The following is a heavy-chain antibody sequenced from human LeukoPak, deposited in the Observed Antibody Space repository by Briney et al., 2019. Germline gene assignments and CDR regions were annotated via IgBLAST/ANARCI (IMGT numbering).Heavy chain of an antibody. V-gene: IGHV4-39*07. Sequence: PSETLSLTCTVSGGSISSSSYYWGWIRQPPGKGLEWIGSIYYSGSTYYNPSLKSRVTISVDTSKNQFSLKLSSVTAADTAVYYCARLFSALWFGPNDAFDIWGQGTMVTVSS. CDR3: ARLFSALWFGPNDAFDI. J-gene: IGHJ3*02. CDR2: IYYSGST. CDR1: GGSISSSSYY. D-gene: IGHD3-10*01.